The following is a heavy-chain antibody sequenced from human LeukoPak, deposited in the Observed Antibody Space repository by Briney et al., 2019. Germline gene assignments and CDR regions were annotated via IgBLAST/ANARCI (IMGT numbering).Heavy chain of an antibody. Sequence: PGGSQRISCAASGFTFSSYAMRWVRQAPGKGLGWVTAISGSGGNTYYADAVKGRFTNSRDNSKNTPELQMISLRAEDTAVYYCAKPPWGYSYGYFDYWGQGTLVTVSS. J-gene: IGHJ4*02. D-gene: IGHD5-18*01. CDR3: AKPPWGYSYGYFDY. CDR1: GFTFSSYA. CDR2: ISGSGGNT. V-gene: IGHV3-23*01.